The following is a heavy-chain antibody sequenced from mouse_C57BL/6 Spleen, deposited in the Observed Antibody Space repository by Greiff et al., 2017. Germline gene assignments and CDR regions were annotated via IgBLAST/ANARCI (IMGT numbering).Heavy chain of an antibody. J-gene: IGHJ1*03. V-gene: IGHV1-15*01. CDR1: GYTFTDYE. D-gene: IGHD1-1*01. CDR2: IDPETGGT. CDR3: TRPITTVKYFDV. Sequence: QVQLQQSGAELVRPGASVTLSCKASGYTFTDYEMHWVKQTPVHGLEWIGAIDPETGGTAYNQKFKGKAILTADKSSSTAYMELRSLTSEDSAGYYCTRPITTVKYFDVWGTGTTVTVSS.